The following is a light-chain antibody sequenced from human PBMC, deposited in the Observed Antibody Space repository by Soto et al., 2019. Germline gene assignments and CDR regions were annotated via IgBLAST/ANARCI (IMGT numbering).Light chain of an antibody. V-gene: IGLV2-14*03. CDR3: SSYTSSSTRV. CDR2: EVS. Sequence: QSVLTPPAAVYGSPGQSMTISCTGTSSDVGAYDFVSWYQQHPDKAPKLMIYEVSNRPSGVSNRFSGSKSVNTATLTISGLQAEDEADYYCSSYTSSSTRVFGTGTKVTVL. J-gene: IGLJ1*01. CDR1: SSDVGAYDF.